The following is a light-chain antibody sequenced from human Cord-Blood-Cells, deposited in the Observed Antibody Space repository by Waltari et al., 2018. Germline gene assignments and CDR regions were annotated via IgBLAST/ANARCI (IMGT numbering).Light chain of an antibody. Sequence: QSALTQPPSASRSPGQSVTTSCTGTTRDVGGYHYVSWYQQHPGKAPKLMIYEVSKRPSGVPDRFSGSKSGNTASLTVSGLQAEDEADYYCSSYAGSNNLVFGGGTKLTVL. CDR2: EVS. V-gene: IGLV2-8*01. CDR3: SSYAGSNNLV. CDR1: TRDVGGYHY. J-gene: IGLJ2*01.